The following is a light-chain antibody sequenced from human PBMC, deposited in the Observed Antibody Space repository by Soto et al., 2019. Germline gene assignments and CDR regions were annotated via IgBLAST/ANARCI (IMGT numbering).Light chain of an antibody. J-gene: IGKJ1*01. CDR3: QQYNSYPWT. CDR2: KAS. V-gene: IGKV1-5*03. CDR1: QSISSW. Sequence: DIQMTQSPSTLSASVGESVTITWRASQSISSWLAWYQQKPGKAPKLLIYKASSLESGVPSRFSGSGSGTEFTLTISSLQPDDFATYYCQQYNSYPWTFGQGTKVDI.